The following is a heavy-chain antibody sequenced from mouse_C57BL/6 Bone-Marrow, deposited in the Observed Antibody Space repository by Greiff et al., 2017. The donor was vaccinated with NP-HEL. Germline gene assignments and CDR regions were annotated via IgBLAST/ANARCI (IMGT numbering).Heavy chain of an antibody. CDR1: GYSITSGYY. CDR2: ISYDGSN. J-gene: IGHJ4*01. CDR3: AREGLRQGYYAMDY. V-gene: IGHV3-6*01. Sequence: EVQLQQSGPGLVKPSQSLSLTCSVTGYSITSGYYWNWIRQFPGNKLEWMGYISYDGSNNYNPSLKNRISITRDTSKNQFFLKLNSVTTEDTATYYCAREGLRQGYYAMDYWGQGTSVTVSS. D-gene: IGHD2-4*01.